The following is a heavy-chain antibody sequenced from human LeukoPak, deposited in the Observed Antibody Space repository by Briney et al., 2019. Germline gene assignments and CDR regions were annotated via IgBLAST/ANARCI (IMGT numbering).Heavy chain of an antibody. Sequence: PSQTLPLTCTVSGGSISSGGYYWSWLRQHPGKGLEWIGYIYYSGSTNYNYNPSLKSRVTISVDTSKNQFSLKLTSVTAADTAVYYCARGGTMTTVPLWGQGTLVTVSS. CDR3: ARGGTMTTVPL. V-gene: IGHV4-31*03. CDR1: GGSISSGGYY. CDR2: IYYSGST. J-gene: IGHJ4*02. D-gene: IGHD4-17*01.